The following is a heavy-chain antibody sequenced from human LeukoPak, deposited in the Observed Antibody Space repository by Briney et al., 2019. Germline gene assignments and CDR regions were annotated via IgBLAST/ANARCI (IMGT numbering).Heavy chain of an antibody. J-gene: IGHJ4*02. CDR1: GFTFSSYG. Sequence: GGSLRLSCAASGFTFSSYGMHWVRQAPGKGLEWVAVISYDGSNKYYADSVKGRFTISRDNSKNTLYLQMNSLRAEDTAVYYCARDQRKTWSLDYWGQGTLVTVSS. D-gene: IGHD2-15*01. CDR3: ARDQRKTWSLDY. CDR2: ISYDGSNK. V-gene: IGHV3-30*03.